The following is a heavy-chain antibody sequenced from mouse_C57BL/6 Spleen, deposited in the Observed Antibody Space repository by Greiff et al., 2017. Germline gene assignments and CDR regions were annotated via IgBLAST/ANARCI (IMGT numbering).Heavy chain of an antibody. CDR2: INPSTGGT. CDR1: GYSFTGYY. Sequence: EVQLQESGPELVKPGASVKISCKASGYSFTGYYMNWVKQSPEKSLEWIGEINPSTGGTTYNQKFKAKATLTVDKSSSTAYMQLKSLTSEDSAVYYCARGGDEGFFDYWGQGTTLTVSS. V-gene: IGHV1-42*01. CDR3: ARGGDEGFFDY. D-gene: IGHD3-3*01. J-gene: IGHJ2*01.